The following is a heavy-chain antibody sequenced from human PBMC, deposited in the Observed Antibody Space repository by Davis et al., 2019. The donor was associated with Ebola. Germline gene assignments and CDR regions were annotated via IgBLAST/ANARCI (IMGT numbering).Heavy chain of an antibody. CDR3: ARGSHYYDSSGYYSLLDY. V-gene: IGHV4-39*01. CDR1: GGSISSSSYY. CDR2: IYYSGST. J-gene: IGHJ4*02. D-gene: IGHD3-22*01. Sequence: SETLSLTCTVSGGSISSSSYYWGWIRQPPGKGLEWIGSIYYSGSTYYNPSLKSRVTISVDTSKNQFSLKLSSVTAADTAVYCCARGSHYYDSSGYYSLLDYWGQGTLVTVSS.